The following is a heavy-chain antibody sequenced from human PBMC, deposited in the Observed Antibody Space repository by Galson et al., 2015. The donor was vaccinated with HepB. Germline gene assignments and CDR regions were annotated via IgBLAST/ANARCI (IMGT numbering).Heavy chain of an antibody. CDR3: ARDLPLFWSVPDAFDI. D-gene: IGHD3-3*01. V-gene: IGHV1-18*01. Sequence: SVKVSCKASGYTFTSYGISWVRQAPGQGLEWMGWISAYNGNTNYAQKLQGRVTMTTDTSTSTAYMELRSLRSDDTAVYYCARDLPLFWSVPDAFDIWGQGTMVTVSS. CDR2: ISAYNGNT. J-gene: IGHJ3*02. CDR1: GYTFTSYG.